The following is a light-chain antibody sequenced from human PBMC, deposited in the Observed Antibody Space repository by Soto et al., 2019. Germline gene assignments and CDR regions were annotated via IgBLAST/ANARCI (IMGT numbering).Light chain of an antibody. CDR3: SSYTSTSTYV. V-gene: IGLV2-14*01. CDR2: EVS. Sequence: QSALTQPASVSGSPGQSITISCTGTSSDVGGYNYVSWYQQHPGKAPKLILYEVSDRPSGVSNRFSGSKSGNTASLTISGLQAEDEADYYCSSYTSTSTYVFGGGTKLTVL. CDR1: SSDVGGYNY. J-gene: IGLJ3*02.